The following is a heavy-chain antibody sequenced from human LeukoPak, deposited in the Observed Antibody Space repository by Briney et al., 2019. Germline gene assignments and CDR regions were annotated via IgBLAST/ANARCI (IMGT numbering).Heavy chain of an antibody. V-gene: IGHV4-38-2*02. CDR2: IYHSGST. Sequence: SETLSLTCTVSGYSISSGYYWGWIRQPPGKGLEWIGSIYHSGSTYYNPSLKSRVTISVDTSKNQFSLKLSSVTAADTAVYYCARLWRGFDYWGQGTLVTVSS. J-gene: IGHJ4*02. D-gene: IGHD2-21*01. CDR1: GYSISSGYY. CDR3: ARLWRGFDY.